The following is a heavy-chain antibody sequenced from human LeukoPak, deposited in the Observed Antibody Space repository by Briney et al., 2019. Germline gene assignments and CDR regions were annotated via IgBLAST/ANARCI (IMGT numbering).Heavy chain of an antibody. CDR2: IYTSGST. J-gene: IGHJ3*02. Sequence: SETLSLXCTVSGGSISSYYWSWIRQPAGKGLEWIGRIYTSGSTNYNPSLKSRVTMSVDTSKNQFSLKLSSVTAADTAVYYCARDRRTYSSSWTDAFDIWGQRTMVTVSS. CDR3: ARDRRTYSSSWTDAFDI. CDR1: GGSISSYY. D-gene: IGHD6-13*01. V-gene: IGHV4-4*07.